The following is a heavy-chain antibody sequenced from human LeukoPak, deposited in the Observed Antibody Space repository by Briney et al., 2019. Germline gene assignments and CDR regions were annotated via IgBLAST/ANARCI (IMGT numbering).Heavy chain of an antibody. J-gene: IGHJ4*02. D-gene: IGHD2-2*01. Sequence: ASVSVSCKTSGYTFSNFGINWVRQSPGQGLEWMGWISGNNDNPNYGQKFQGRFTVTTDSSTSTAYMELRNLRFDDTAVYYCARDGTSTDDYWGQGTVVSASS. CDR3: ARDGTSTDDY. CDR2: ISGNNDNP. V-gene: IGHV1-18*01. CDR1: GYTFSNFG.